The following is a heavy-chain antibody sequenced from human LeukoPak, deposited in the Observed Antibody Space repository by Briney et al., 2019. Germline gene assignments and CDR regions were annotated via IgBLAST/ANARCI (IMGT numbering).Heavy chain of an antibody. J-gene: IGHJ1*01. CDR2: ISGSGGST. CDR3: ATSRGYFFRWFQH. V-gene: IGHV3-23*01. D-gene: IGHD3-22*01. Sequence: GGSLRLSCAASGFTFSSYAMSWVRQAPGKGLEWVSAISGSGGSTYYADSVKGRFTISRDNAKSSLYLQMNSLRADDTAVYYCATSRGYFFRWFQHWGQGTLVTVPS. CDR1: GFTFSSYA.